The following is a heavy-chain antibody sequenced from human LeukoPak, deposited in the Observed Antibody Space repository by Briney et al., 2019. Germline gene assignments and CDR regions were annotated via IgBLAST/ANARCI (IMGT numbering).Heavy chain of an antibody. V-gene: IGHV3-53*01. Sequence: GGSLRLSCAASGFTVSSSYMNWVRQAPGKGLEWVSVIYSGGSTYYADSVKGRFTISRDNSKNTLYLQMNSLRAEDTAVYYCARGRDLLPTPDFDYWGQGTLDTVSS. J-gene: IGHJ4*02. CDR3: ARGRDLLPTPDFDY. CDR2: IYSGGST. D-gene: IGHD1-26*01. CDR1: GFTVSSSY.